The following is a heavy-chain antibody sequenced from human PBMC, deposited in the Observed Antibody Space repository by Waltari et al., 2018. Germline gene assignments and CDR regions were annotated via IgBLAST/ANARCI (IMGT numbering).Heavy chain of an antibody. V-gene: IGHV1-69*04. D-gene: IGHD6-13*01. CDR1: GGTFSSYA. CDR3: ARDRGMIAAAAHYYYYYMDV. J-gene: IGHJ6*03. CDR2: IIPILGIA. Sequence: QVQLVQSGAEVKKPGSSVKVSCKASGGTFSSYAISWVRQAPGQGLEWMGGIIPILGIANYAQKFQGRVTITADESTSTAYMELSSLRSEDTAVYYCARDRGMIAAAAHYYYYYMDVWGKGTTVTVSS.